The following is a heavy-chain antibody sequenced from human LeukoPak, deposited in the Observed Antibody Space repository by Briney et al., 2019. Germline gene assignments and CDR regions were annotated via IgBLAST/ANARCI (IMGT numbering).Heavy chain of an antibody. Sequence: GASVKVSCKASGYTFTGYYMHWVRQAPGQGLEWMGRINPNSGGTNYAQKFQGRVTMTRDTSISTAYMELSRLRSDDTAVCYCARVYYYGSGSYSAGAEYFQHWGQGTLVTVSS. J-gene: IGHJ1*01. V-gene: IGHV1-2*06. CDR2: INPNSGGT. D-gene: IGHD3-10*01. CDR3: ARVYYYGSGSYSAGAEYFQH. CDR1: GYTFTGYY.